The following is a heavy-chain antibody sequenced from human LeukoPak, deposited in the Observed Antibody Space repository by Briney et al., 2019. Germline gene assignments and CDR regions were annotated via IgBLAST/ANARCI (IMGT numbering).Heavy chain of an antibody. D-gene: IGHD1-26*01. CDR1: GFTFSNFG. CDR2: MTNDGSKT. J-gene: IGHJ5*02. Sequence: GGSLRLSYAASGFTFSNFGMHWVRQAPGKGPEWVAAMTNDGSKTFYVDSVKGRFTISRDNSKNTLYLQMNSLRGEDTAVYYCAKNDNSASYPPSATWGQGTLVTVSS. V-gene: IGHV3-30*18. CDR3: AKNDNSASYPPSAT.